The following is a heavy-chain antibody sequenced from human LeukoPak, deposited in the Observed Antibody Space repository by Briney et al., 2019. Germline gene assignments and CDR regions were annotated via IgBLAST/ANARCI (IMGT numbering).Heavy chain of an antibody. V-gene: IGHV3-53*01. CDR3: AGTYCSSTSCRANDAFDI. Sequence: GGSLRLSCAASGFTVSSNYMSWVRQAPGKGLEWVSVIYSGGSTYYADSVKGRFTISRDNSKNTLYLQMNSLRAEDTAVYYCAGTYCSSTSCRANDAFDIWGQGTMVTVSS. CDR1: GFTVSSNY. J-gene: IGHJ3*02. D-gene: IGHD2-2*01. CDR2: IYSGGST.